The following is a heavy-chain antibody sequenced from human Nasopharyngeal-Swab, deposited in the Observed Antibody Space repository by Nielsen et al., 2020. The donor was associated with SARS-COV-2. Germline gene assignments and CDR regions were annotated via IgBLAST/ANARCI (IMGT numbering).Heavy chain of an antibody. Sequence: ASVKVSCKASGYTFTGYYMHWVRQAPGQGLEGRGGINPNSGGTNYAQKFQGRVTMTRDTSISTAYMELSRLRSDDTAVYYCARALGYCSSTSCDTGENYYYYGMDVWGQGTTVTVSS. CDR2: INPNSGGT. V-gene: IGHV1-2*02. CDR1: GYTFTGYY. CDR3: ARALGYCSSTSCDTGENYYYYGMDV. J-gene: IGHJ6*02. D-gene: IGHD2-2*02.